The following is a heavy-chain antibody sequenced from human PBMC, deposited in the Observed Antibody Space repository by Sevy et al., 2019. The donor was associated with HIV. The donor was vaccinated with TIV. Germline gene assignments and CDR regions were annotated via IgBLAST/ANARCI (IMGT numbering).Heavy chain of an antibody. CDR3: ARAPSGYYFYYSDY. CDR2: ISQSSGNI. V-gene: IGHV3-21*01. CDR1: GFTFGSYS. D-gene: IGHD3-22*01. J-gene: IGHJ4*02. Sequence: GGSLRLSCPASGFTFGSYSLNWVRQAPGKGLEWVSSISQSSGNIFYADSVKGRFTISRDNAKNSLYLQMNSLRAEDTAVYYCARAPSGYYFYYSDYWGQGTLVTVSS.